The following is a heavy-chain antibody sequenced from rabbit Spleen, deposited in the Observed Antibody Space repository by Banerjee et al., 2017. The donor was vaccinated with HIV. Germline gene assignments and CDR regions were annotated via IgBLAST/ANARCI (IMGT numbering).Heavy chain of an antibody. CDR1: GFDLSNYG. J-gene: IGHJ4*01. CDR2: IDPVFDAA. Sequence: QEQLVESGGGLVQPGGSLKLSCKASGFDLSNYGVSWVRQAPGKGLEWIGCIDPVFDAAYYATWVNGRFNISSPNAQNTLYLQLNRLTAADSATYFWVRGASVSGYYSLWGPGTLVTVS. CDR3: VRGASVSGYYSL. V-gene: IGHV1S47*01. D-gene: IGHD1-1*01.